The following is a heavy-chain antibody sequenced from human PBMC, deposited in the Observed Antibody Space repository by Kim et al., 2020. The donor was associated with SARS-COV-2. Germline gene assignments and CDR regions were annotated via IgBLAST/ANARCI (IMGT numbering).Heavy chain of an antibody. D-gene: IGHD4-17*01. CDR1: GGTFSSYA. Sequence: SVKVSCKASGGTFSSYAISWVRQAPGQGLEWMGGIIPIFGTANYAQKFQGRVTITADESTSTAYMELSSLRSEDTAVYYCARDYERGTTVTPGWFDPWGQGTLVTVSS. V-gene: IGHV1-69*13. CDR3: ARDYERGTTVTPGWFDP. CDR2: IIPIFGTA. J-gene: IGHJ5*02.